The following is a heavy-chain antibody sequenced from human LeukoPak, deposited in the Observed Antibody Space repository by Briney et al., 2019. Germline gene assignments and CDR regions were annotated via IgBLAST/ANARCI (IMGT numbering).Heavy chain of an antibody. CDR2: ISYDGSNK. CDR3: ARDPIGYSYIDY. D-gene: IGHD5-18*01. J-gene: IGHJ4*02. V-gene: IGHV3-30-3*01. Sequence: PGGSLRLSCAASGFTFSSYAMHWVRQAPGKGLEWVAVISYDGSNKYYADSVKGRFTISRDNAKNTLYLQMNSLRAEDTALYYCARDPIGYSYIDYWGQGTLVTVSS. CDR1: GFTFSSYA.